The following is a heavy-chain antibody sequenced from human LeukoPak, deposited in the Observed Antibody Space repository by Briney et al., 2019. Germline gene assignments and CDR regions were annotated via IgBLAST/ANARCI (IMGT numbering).Heavy chain of an antibody. D-gene: IGHD3-16*02. J-gene: IGHJ4*02. CDR2: INHSGST. CDR1: GGSFSGYY. Sequence: SETLSLTCAVYGGSFSGYYWSWIRQPPGKGLEWIGEINHSGSTNYNPSLKRRVTISVGTSTNQSSLKPSSVTAADTAVYYCARRANYDYVWGSYRPTSNFDYWGQGTLVTVSS. V-gene: IGHV4-34*01. CDR3: ARRANYDYVWGSYRPTSNFDY.